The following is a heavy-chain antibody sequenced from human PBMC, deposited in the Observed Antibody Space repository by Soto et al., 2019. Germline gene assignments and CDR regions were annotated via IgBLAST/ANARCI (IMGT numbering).Heavy chain of an antibody. Sequence: QVQLVQSGAEVKKPGSSVKVSCKASGGTFSSYAISWVRQAPGQGLEWMGGIIPIFGTANYAQKFQGRVTIHADESTSTAYRELSSLRSEDTAVYYCARGETRLYPPRIAAAGYGMDVWGQGTTVTVSS. CDR1: GGTFSSYA. V-gene: IGHV1-69*12. D-gene: IGHD6-13*01. CDR2: IIPIFGTA. J-gene: IGHJ6*02. CDR3: ARGETRLYPPRIAAAGYGMDV.